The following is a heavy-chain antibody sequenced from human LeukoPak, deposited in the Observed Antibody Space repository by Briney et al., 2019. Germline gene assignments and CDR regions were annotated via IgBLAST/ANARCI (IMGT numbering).Heavy chain of an antibody. J-gene: IGHJ4*02. CDR3: AKAWGAAGTFDS. D-gene: IGHD6-13*01. CDR2: ITSSDSAT. Sequence: GSLRLSCAASGFTSSSYAMTWGRQTPGEGLWWGSTITSSDSATYYADSVRGRFTISRDNSKNTLYVQMNSLRVEDTAVYYCAKAWGAAGTFDSWGQGTLVTVSS. CDR1: GFTSSSYA. V-gene: IGHV3-23*05.